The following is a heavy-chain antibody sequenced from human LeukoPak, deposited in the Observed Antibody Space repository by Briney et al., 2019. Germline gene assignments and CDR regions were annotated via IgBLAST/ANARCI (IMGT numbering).Heavy chain of an antibody. CDR3: ARDWSSGYDYAFDY. V-gene: IGHV3-21*01. J-gene: IGHJ4*02. CDR2: ISSSSSYI. CDR1: GFTFSSYS. D-gene: IGHD5-12*01. Sequence: GRSLRLSCAASGFTFSSYSMNWVRQAPGKGLEWASSISSSSSYIYYADSVKGRFTISRDNAKNSLYLQMNSLRAEDTAVYYCARDWSSGYDYAFDYWGQGTLVTVSS.